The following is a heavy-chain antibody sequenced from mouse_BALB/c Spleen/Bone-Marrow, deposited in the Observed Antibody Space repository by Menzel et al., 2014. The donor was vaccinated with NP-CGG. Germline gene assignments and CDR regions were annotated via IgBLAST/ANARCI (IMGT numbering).Heavy chain of an antibody. CDR2: IYPGSGNT. J-gene: IGHJ2*01. Sequence: VHLVESGTELVRPGTSVEISCKASGYAFTNYWLGWVKQRPGHGLEWIGDIYPGSGNTYYNEKFKGKATLTADKSSSTAYMQLSGLTSEDSAVYFCTRRRSLDYWGQGTTLTVSS. CDR3: TRRRSLDY. CDR1: GYAFTNYW. V-gene: IGHV1-63*01.